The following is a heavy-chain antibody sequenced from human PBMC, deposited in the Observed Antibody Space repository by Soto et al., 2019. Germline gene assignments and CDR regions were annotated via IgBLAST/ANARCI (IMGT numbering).Heavy chain of an antibody. Sequence: EEQLVQSGGGLVQPGGSLRLSCAASGFSFSSYDLFWVRQAPGKGLEYVSAVSRNGINTYYANSVKGRFTISRDNSKNIMYLQMRTLRAEDTAVHFCAITYSDIDVWGKGTTVIVSS. CDR2: VSRNGINT. CDR3: AITYSDIDV. J-gene: IGHJ6*04. CDR1: GFSFSSYD. V-gene: IGHV3-64*01. D-gene: IGHD2-21*01.